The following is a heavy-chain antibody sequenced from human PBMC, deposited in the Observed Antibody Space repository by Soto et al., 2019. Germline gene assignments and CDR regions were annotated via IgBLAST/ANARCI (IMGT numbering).Heavy chain of an antibody. CDR1: GFTVSSHY. Sequence: EVQVVESGGGLVQPGGSLRLSCAASGFTVSSHYMTWVRQAPGKGLEWVSVIYSGGSTFYADSVKGRFTISRDNSKNTLYLQMNSLRAEDTAVYSCARGSFAMTTIGGVIVPLQDNWFDPWGQGTLVTVSS. D-gene: IGHD3-16*01. CDR2: IYSGGST. J-gene: IGHJ5*02. V-gene: IGHV3-66*01. CDR3: ARGSFAMTTIGGVIVPLQDNWFDP.